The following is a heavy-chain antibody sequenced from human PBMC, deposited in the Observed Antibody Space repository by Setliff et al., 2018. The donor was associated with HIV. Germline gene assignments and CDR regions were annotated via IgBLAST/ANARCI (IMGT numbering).Heavy chain of an antibody. CDR1: GFTFSSFG. V-gene: IGHV3-33*06. J-gene: IGHJ4*02. CDR2: IWYDGTNK. Sequence: GGSLRLSCAASGFTFSSFGMHWVRQAPGKGLEWVAVIWYDGTNKYYVDPVKGRFTISRDNSKKILYLQMNSLRDEDTAVYYCAKEGTYRGYSYGYSYYLDYWGQGALVTVSS. CDR3: AKEGTYRGYSYGYSYYLDY. D-gene: IGHD5-18*01.